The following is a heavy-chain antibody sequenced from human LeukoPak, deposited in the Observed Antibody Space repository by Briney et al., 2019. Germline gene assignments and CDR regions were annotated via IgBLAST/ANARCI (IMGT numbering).Heavy chain of an antibody. CDR1: GGSISSGGYS. J-gene: IGHJ4*02. CDR3: AGDYGGYPDY. V-gene: IGHV4-30-2*01. D-gene: IGHD4-23*01. CDR2: IYHSGST. Sequence: SETRSLTCAVSGGSISSGGYSWSWIRQPPGKGLEWIGYIYHSGSTYYNPSLKSRVTISVDRSKNQFSLKLSSVTAADTAVYYCAGDYGGYPDYWGQGTLVTVSS.